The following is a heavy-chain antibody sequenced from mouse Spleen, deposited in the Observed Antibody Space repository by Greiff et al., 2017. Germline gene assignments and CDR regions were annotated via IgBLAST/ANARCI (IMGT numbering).Heavy chain of an antibody. J-gene: IGHJ2*01. CDR2: IWSGGST. CDR3: ARERATMITTGYFDY. Sequence: QVQLKQSGPGLVQPSQSLSITCTVSGFSLTSYGVHWVRQSPGKGLEWLGVIWSGGSTDYNAAFISRLSISKDNSKSQVFFKMNSLQADDTAIYYCARERATMITTGYFDYWGQGTTLTVSS. V-gene: IGHV2-2*01. CDR1: GFSLTSYG. D-gene: IGHD2-4*01.